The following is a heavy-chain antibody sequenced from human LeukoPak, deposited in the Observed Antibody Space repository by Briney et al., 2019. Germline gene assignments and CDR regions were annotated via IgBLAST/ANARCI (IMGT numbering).Heavy chain of an antibody. CDR3: ARDQEGFDY. CDR1: GYTLTELS. V-gene: IGHV1-24*01. Sequence: ASVKVSCKVSGYTLTELSMHRVRQAPGKGLEWMGGFDPEDGETIYAQKFQGRVTMTRDTSTSTVHMELSGLRSEDTAVYYCARDQEGFDYWGQGTLVTVSS. J-gene: IGHJ4*02. CDR2: FDPEDGET.